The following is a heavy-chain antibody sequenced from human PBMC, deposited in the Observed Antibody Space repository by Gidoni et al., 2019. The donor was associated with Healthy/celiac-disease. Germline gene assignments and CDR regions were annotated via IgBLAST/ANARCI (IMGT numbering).Heavy chain of an antibody. CDR3: ARDFEGERVTTVTTDY. J-gene: IGHJ4*02. CDR2: ISNSGSTI. D-gene: IGHD4-17*01. Sequence: QVQLVESGGGLVKPGGSLRLSCAASGFTFSDYYMSWIRQAPGKGLEWVSYISNSGSTIYYADSLKGRFTISRDNAKNSLYLQMNSLRAEDTAVYYCARDFEGERVTTVTTDYWGQGTLVTVSS. CDR1: GFTFSDYY. V-gene: IGHV3-11*01.